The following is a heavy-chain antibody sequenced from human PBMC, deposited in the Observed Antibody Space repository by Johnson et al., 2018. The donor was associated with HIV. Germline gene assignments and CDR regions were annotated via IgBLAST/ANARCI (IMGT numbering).Heavy chain of an antibody. CDR3: ARPTSQIHLWTDAFDI. D-gene: IGHD5-18*01. CDR2: INWNGGST. CDR1: GFTFDDYG. J-gene: IGHJ3*02. Sequence: VKLVESGGGVVRPGGSLRLSCAASGFTFDDYGMSWVRQAPGKGLEWVSGINWNGGSTGYAASVKGRFTISRDNAKNSLYLQMNSLRAEDTAVYFCARPTSQIHLWTDAFDIWGQGTMVTVSS. V-gene: IGHV3-20*04.